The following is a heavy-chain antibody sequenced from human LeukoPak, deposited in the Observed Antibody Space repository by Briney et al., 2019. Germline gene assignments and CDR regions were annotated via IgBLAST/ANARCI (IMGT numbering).Heavy chain of an antibody. V-gene: IGHV4-38-2*02. CDR2: INHSGST. CDR1: GYSISNGYY. CDR3: ARRRYDASGYYPSRGRYFDY. D-gene: IGHD3-22*01. Sequence: SETLSLTCTVSGYSISNGYYWGWMRQPPGKGLEWIGEINHSGSTNYNPSLKSRVTISVDTSKNQFSLELTSVTAADTAVYYCARRRYDASGYYPSRGRYFDYWGQGTLVTVSS. J-gene: IGHJ4*02.